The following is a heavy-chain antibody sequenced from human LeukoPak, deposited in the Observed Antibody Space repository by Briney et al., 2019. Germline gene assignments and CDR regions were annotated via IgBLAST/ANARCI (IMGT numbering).Heavy chain of an antibody. CDR1: GFSLSRYW. D-gene: IGHD1-26*01. CDR2: INSDEATT. CDR3: ARDFIVGVSTLGFDL. J-gene: IGHJ3*01. V-gene: IGHV3-74*01. Sequence: GGSLRLSCAASGFSLSRYWMHWVRHVPGKGLVWVSHINSDEATTTYADSVKGRFTISADKAKNTLYLQMNSLKAEDTAVYYCARDFIVGVSTLGFDLWSQGAMVTVSS.